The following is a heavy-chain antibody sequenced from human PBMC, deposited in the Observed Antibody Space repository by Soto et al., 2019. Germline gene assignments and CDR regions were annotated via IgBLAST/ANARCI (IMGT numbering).Heavy chain of an antibody. Sequence: GGSLRLSCAASGLTFNNYAMNWVRQSPEKGLEWVSAISGSGASTYYADSVKGRFTISRDNSRNKLFLQMNSLRAEDTAVYFCAKSPSVVLVPSSLGGNNWFDPWGQGTPVTVSS. CDR1: GLTFNNYA. J-gene: IGHJ5*02. CDR3: AKSPSVVLVPSSLGGNNWFDP. CDR2: ISGSGAST. V-gene: IGHV3-23*01. D-gene: IGHD3-10*01.